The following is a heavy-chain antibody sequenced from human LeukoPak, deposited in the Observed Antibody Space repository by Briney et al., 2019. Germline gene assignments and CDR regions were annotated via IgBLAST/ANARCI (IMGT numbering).Heavy chain of an antibody. CDR2: INHSGST. D-gene: IGHD3-22*01. J-gene: IGHJ4*02. CDR1: GGSFSGYY. Sequence: SETLSLTCAVYGGSFSGYYWSWIRQPPGKGLEWIGEINHSGSTNYNPSLKSRVTISVDTSKNHFSLKLSSVTAADTAFYFCVRDDTYFYDSSGHGFDYWGQGTLVTVTS. CDR3: VRDDTYFYDSSGHGFDY. V-gene: IGHV4-34*01.